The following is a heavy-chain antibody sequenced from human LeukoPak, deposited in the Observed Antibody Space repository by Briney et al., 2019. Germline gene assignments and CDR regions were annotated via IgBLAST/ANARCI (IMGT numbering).Heavy chain of an antibody. CDR3: ARDPYSGAYGDTYYYFMDV. CDR2: ISSSSSYI. V-gene: IGHV3-21*01. CDR1: GFTFSSYS. J-gene: IGHJ6*03. Sequence: GGSLRPSCAASGFTFSSYSMNWVRQAPGKGLEWVSSISSSSSYIYYADSVKGRFTISRDNAKNSLYLQMNSLTAEDTAVYYCARDPYSGAYGDTYYYFMDVWGKGTTVTISS. D-gene: IGHD1-26*01.